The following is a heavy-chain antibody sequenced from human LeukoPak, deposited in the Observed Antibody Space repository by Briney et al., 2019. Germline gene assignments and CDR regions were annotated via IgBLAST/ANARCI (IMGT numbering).Heavy chain of an antibody. V-gene: IGHV3-7*01. D-gene: IGHD6-19*01. J-gene: IGHJ4*02. CDR2: IKQDGSEK. CDR3: AKVGLGIAVAGHFDY. Sequence: QSGGSLRLSCAASGFTFTTYWMSWVRQAPGKGLEWVANIKQDGSEKYYVDSVKGRFTISRDNAKNSLYLQMNNLRAEDTAVYYCAKVGLGIAVAGHFDYWGQGTLVTVSS. CDR1: GFTFTTYW.